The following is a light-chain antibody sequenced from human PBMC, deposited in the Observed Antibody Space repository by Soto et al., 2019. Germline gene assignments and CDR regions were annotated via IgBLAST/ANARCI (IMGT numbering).Light chain of an antibody. V-gene: IGLV1-44*01. CDR3: AASDDGLSEV. J-gene: IGLJ1*01. CDR1: SSNIGSYS. CDR2: NNI. Sequence: QSVLTQPPSASGTPGQRVTISCSGSSSNIGSYSVNWYKQLPGTAPKLLIYNNIQRPSGVPDRISGSKSGTSASLAISGLQSEDEADYYCAASDDGLSEVFGSGTKVTVL.